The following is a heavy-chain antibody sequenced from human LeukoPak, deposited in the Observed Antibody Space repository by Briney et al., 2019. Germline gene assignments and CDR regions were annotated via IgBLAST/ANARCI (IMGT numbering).Heavy chain of an antibody. D-gene: IGHD2-15*01. CDR3: AGYFCSGGSCYRYFDY. V-gene: IGHV3-23*01. Sequence: GGSLRLSCAASGFTFSSYAMSWVRQPPGKGREWVSTISASGGATYYADSVKGRFTISRDNSKNTLYLQVNSLRPEDTAVYYCAGYFCSGGSCYRYFDYWGQGTLVTVSS. J-gene: IGHJ4*02. CDR2: ISASGGAT. CDR1: GFTFSSYA.